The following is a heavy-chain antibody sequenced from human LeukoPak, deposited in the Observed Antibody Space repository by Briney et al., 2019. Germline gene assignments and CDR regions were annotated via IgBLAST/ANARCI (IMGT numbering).Heavy chain of an antibody. CDR1: GFTFSSYA. J-gene: IGHJ4*02. CDR3: ARVHIAARPLSYFDY. Sequence: PGGSLRLSCAASGFTFSSYAMSWVRQAPGKGLEWVAVIWYDGSNKYYADSVKGRFTISRDNSKNTLYLQMNSLRAEDTAVYYCARVHIAARPLSYFDYWGQGTLVTVSS. V-gene: IGHV3-33*08. D-gene: IGHD6-6*01. CDR2: IWYDGSNK.